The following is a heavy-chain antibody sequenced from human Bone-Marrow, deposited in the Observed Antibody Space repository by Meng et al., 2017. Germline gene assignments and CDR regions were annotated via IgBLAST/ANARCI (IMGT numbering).Heavy chain of an antibody. CDR3: ARDIRLHYYYYGMDV. Sequence: GGSLRLSCAASGFTFSSYSMNWVRQAPGKGLEWVSSISSSSSYIYYADSVKGRFTISRDNAKNSLYLQMNSLRAEDTAVYYCARDIRLHYYYYGMDVWGQGTTVTVSS. V-gene: IGHV3-21*01. D-gene: IGHD3-3*02. CDR2: ISSSSSYI. J-gene: IGHJ6*02. CDR1: GFTFSSYS.